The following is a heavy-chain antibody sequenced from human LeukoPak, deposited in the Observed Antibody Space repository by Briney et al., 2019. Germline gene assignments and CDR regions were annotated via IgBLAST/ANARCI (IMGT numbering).Heavy chain of an antibody. CDR1: GFSLSTYW. J-gene: IGHJ4*02. V-gene: IGHV4-34*01. Sequence: PGGSLRLSCAASGFSLSTYWMSWVRQAPGKGLEWIGEINHSGSTNYNPSLKSRVTMSVDTSQKQFSLRLTSVRAADTAVYYCARGRYLTTLGGAAAGFLDYWGQGTVVTVSS. D-gene: IGHD6-13*01. CDR2: INHSGST. CDR3: ARGRYLTTLGGAAAGFLDY.